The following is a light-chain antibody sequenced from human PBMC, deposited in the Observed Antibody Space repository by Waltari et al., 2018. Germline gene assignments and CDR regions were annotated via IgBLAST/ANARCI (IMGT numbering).Light chain of an antibody. V-gene: IGKV1-5*01. CDR1: QSVSSW. Sequence: IQLISSASTLPASVADSVNITCRASQSVSSWLAWYQQKQGRTSKLLSYEASSLEGGVPSRFSGSVSGTELTLTISSLQADDFATYYFQQYNSHSTWTFGQGTKGEMK. CDR2: EAS. CDR3: QQYNSHSTWT. J-gene: IGKJ1*01.